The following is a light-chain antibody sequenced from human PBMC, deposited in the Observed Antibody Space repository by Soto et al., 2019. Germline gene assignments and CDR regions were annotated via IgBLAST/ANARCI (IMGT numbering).Light chain of an antibody. J-gene: IGKJ3*01. V-gene: IGKV1-33*01. CDR2: DAS. CDR3: QQYDHRPFT. CDR1: QDISND. Sequence: DIQMTQSPSSLSASVRDRVTITCQASQDISNDLNWYQQKPGKAPKLLICDASNLEPGVPSRISVSGSGTDFTFTISSLQPEDIATYYFQQYDHRPFTLGPGTQVDIK.